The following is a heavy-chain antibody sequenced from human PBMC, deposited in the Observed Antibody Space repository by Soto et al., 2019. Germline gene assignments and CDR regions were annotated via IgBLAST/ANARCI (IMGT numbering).Heavy chain of an antibody. D-gene: IGHD6-6*01. CDR2: IYPGDSDT. CDR1: GYSFISDW. Sequence: GEALKISWKGSGYSFISDWIVWVRQMPGKGLEWVGIIYPGDSDTRYSPSFQGQVTISADESISTAYLQWSSLKASDTAMYYCARQRSIAEELRYYSGTDVWGQGTTVTVSS. CDR3: ARQRSIAEELRYYSGTDV. J-gene: IGHJ6*02. V-gene: IGHV5-51*01.